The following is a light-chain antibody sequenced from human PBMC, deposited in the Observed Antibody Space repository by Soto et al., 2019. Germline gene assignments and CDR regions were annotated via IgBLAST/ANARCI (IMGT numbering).Light chain of an antibody. V-gene: IGLV2-8*01. CDR2: DVG. CDR1: SSDVGGYNY. J-gene: IGLJ2*01. Sequence: QSALTQPPSASGSPGQSVTISCTGTSSDVGGYNYVSWYQQHPGKAPKLLIHDVGKRPSGVPDRFSGSKSGNAASLTVSGLQAEDEADYYCGSYAGSKGVVFGGGTKLTVL. CDR3: GSYAGSKGVV.